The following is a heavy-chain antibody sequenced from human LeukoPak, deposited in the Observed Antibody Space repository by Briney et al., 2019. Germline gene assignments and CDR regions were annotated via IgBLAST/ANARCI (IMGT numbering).Heavy chain of an antibody. CDR3: ARITNCGGDCIPYLFDY. D-gene: IGHD2-21*02. CDR1: GYSFTSYW. CDR2: IYPGDSDT. J-gene: IGHJ4*02. Sequence: HGESLKISCKGSGYSFTSYWIGWVRQMPGKGLEWMGIIYPGDSDTRYSPSFQGQVTISADKSISTAYLQWSSLKASDTAMYYCARITNCGGDCIPYLFDYWGQGTLVTVSS. V-gene: IGHV5-51*01.